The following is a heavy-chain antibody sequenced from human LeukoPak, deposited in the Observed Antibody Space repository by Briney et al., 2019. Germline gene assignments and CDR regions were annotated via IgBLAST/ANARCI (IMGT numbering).Heavy chain of an antibody. D-gene: IGHD3-22*01. CDR2: INPNSGGT. J-gene: IGHJ4*02. CDR3: TRDGSYDSSGYYNY. V-gene: IGHV1-2*06. CDR1: GYTFTGYY. Sequence: GASVKVSCKASGYTFTGYYMHWVRQAPGQGLEWMGRINPNSGGTNYAQKFQGRVTMTRDTSISTAYMELSRLRSDDTAVYYCTRDGSYDSSGYYNYWGQGTLVTVSS.